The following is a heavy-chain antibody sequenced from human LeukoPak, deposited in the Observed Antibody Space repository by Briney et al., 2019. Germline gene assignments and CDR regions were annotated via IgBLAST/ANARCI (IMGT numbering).Heavy chain of an antibody. J-gene: IGHJ4*02. CDR2: IYTSGST. CDR1: GGSISSDNYY. CDR3: LLRRDGYTHFDY. D-gene: IGHD5-24*01. V-gene: IGHV4-61*02. Sequence: PSQTLSLNCTVSGGSISSDNYYGNWIRQPAGKGLEWMGRIYTSGSTNYNPSLKTRVTISIDTSKNQFSLKLTSVTAADTAVYYCLLRRDGYTHFDYWGQGTLVTVSS.